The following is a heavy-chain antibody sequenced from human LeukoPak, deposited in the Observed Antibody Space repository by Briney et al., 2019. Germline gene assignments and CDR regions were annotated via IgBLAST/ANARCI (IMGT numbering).Heavy chain of an antibody. D-gene: IGHD2-8*01. J-gene: IGHJ6*03. CDR3: ASRYCTNGVCSPRPYSYYYMDV. Sequence: EASVKVSCKASGGTFSSYAISWVRQAPGQGLEWMGGIIPIFGTANYAQKFQGRVTITTDESTSTAYMELSSLRSEDTAVYYCASRYCTNGVCSPRPYSYYYMDVWGKGTTVTVSS. CDR2: IIPIFGTA. V-gene: IGHV1-69*05. CDR1: GGTFSSYA.